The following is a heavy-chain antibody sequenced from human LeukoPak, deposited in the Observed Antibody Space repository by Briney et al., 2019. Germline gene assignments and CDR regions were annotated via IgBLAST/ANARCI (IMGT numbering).Heavy chain of an antibody. V-gene: IGHV6-1*01. D-gene: IGHD3-10*01. CDR2: TYYRSKWYS. CDR3: ARVRGEVPIPYFDS. CDR1: GDSVSSNSAA. Sequence: SQTLSLTCAISGDSVSSNSAASNWIRQSPSRGLEWLGRTYYRSKWYSDYAVSVKSRINIKPDTSKNQFSLQMNSVTPEDTAVYYCARVRGEVPIPYFDSWGQGTLVTVSS. J-gene: IGHJ4*02.